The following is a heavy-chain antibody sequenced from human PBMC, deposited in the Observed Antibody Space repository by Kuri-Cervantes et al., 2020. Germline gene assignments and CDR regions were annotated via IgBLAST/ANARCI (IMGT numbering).Heavy chain of an antibody. CDR3: ARFRSTDDYGDYGTNPYYYYGMDV. J-gene: IGHJ6*02. Sequence: ESLKISCTVSGGSISSSSYYWGWIRQPPGKGLEWIGSIYYSGSTYYNPSLKSRVTISVDTSKNQFSLKLSSVTAADTVVYYCARFRSTDDYGDYGTNPYYYYGMDVWGQGTTVTVSS. D-gene: IGHD4-17*01. CDR2: IYYSGST. CDR1: GGSISSSSYY. V-gene: IGHV4-39*01.